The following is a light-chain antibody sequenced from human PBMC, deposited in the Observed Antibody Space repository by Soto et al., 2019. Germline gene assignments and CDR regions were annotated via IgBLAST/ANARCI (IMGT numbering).Light chain of an antibody. V-gene: IGLV2-14*01. Sequence: QSVLTQPASVSGSPGQSITISCTGTSSDVGGYNYVSWYQQHPGKAPKLMIYDVSNRPSGVSNRFSGSKSGNTASLTISGLQAEDEADYYCISYTSSSTLLFGGGTKVTVL. CDR1: SSDVGGYNY. CDR2: DVS. CDR3: ISYTSSSTLL. J-gene: IGLJ2*01.